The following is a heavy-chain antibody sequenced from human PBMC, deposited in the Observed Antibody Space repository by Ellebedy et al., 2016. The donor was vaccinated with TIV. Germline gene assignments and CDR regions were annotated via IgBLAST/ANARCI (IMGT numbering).Heavy chain of an antibody. CDR3: AKDLNGVATAPFDY. Sequence: GESLKISCAASGFNFGRYDMSWVRQAPGKGLEWVSAISGSGGSTYYADSVKGRFTISRDISKNTLYLQMNSLRVEDTALYYCAKDLNGVATAPFDYWGQGTLVTVSS. V-gene: IGHV3-23*01. CDR2: ISGSGGST. D-gene: IGHD5-12*01. CDR1: GFNFGRYD. J-gene: IGHJ4*02.